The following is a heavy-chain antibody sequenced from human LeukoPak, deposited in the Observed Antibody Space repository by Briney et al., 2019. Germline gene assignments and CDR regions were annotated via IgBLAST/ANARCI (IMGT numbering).Heavy chain of an antibody. V-gene: IGHV3-7*05. Sequence: GGSLRLSCAASGFSFSAYWMTWVRQAPGKGLEWVATITQDGSQKYYVDSVRGRFTISRDNAEKSLFLQVSSLRAGDTAVYYCTTEDWFRFDSWGQGTLLTVSS. J-gene: IGHJ4*02. CDR2: ITQDGSQK. D-gene: IGHD3-10*01. CDR1: GFSFSAYW. CDR3: TTEDWFRFDS.